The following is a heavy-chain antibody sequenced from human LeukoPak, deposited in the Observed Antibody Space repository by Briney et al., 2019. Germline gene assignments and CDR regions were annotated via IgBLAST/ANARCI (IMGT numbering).Heavy chain of an antibody. V-gene: IGHV1-2*02. CDR3: ARDTGTTPDLFDY. CDR2: INPNSGGT. Sequence: GASVKVSCKASGYTFTGYYMHLVRQAPGQGLEWMGWINPNSGGTNYAQKFQGRVTMTRDTSISTAYMELSRLRSDDTAVYYCARDTGTTPDLFDYWGQGTLVTVSS. D-gene: IGHD1-1*01. J-gene: IGHJ4*02. CDR1: GYTFTGYY.